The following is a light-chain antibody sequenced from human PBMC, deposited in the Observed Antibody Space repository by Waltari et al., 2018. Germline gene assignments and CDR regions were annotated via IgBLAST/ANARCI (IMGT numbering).Light chain of an antibody. CDR3: CSYAGTSSWV. CDR2: EVT. V-gene: IGLV2-23*02. CDR1: SEDVGGYNL. J-gene: IGLJ3*02. Sequence: QSALTQPASMSGSPGHSITISCAGTSEDVGGYNLVSWYQQHPGKAPKLIIFEVTKRPPGVSYRFSGSRSGNTASLTLSGLQPEDEVAYYCCSYAGTSSWVFGGGTNVTVL.